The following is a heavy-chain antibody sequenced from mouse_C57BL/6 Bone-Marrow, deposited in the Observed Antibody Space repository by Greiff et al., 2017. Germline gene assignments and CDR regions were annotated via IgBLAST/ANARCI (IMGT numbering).Heavy chain of an antibody. CDR3: ARVIYYDFGRLYYYAMDY. CDR1: GFSLTSCG. Sequence: VQGVESGPGLVPPSQSLSITCTVSGFSLTSCGVHWVRHLPGKGLEWLGVIWAGGSTNYNSALMSRLSISKDNSKSQVFLKMNSRQTDDTAMYYCARVIYYDFGRLYYYAMDYWGQGISVTV. V-gene: IGHV2-9*02. D-gene: IGHD2-4*01. CDR2: IWAGGST. J-gene: IGHJ4*01.